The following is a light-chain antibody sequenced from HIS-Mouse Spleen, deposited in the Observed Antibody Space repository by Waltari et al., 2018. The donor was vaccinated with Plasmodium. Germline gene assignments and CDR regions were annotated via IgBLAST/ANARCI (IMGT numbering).Light chain of an antibody. Sequence: EIVMTQSPATLSVSPGERATISCRASQSVSSNLAWYQKKPGQAPRPLIYGASTRATGIPARFSGSGSGTEFTLTISSLQSEDFAVYYCQQYNNWSFTFGPGTKVDIK. CDR1: QSVSSN. CDR3: QQYNNWSFT. V-gene: IGKV3-15*01. J-gene: IGKJ3*01. CDR2: GAS.